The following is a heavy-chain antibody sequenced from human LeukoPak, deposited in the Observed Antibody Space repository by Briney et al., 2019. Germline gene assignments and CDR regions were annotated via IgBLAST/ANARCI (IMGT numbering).Heavy chain of an antibody. Sequence: SETLSLTCTVSGYSISSAYYWGWIRQPPGRGLEWIGTIYHSGSTYYNPSLKSRVTISVDMSKNQFSLKLSSVTAADTAVYYCARYDVWGTYRAFDYWGQGTLVTVSS. CDR1: GYSISSAYY. D-gene: IGHD3-16*02. J-gene: IGHJ4*02. V-gene: IGHV4-38-2*02. CDR3: ARYDVWGTYRAFDY. CDR2: IYHSGST.